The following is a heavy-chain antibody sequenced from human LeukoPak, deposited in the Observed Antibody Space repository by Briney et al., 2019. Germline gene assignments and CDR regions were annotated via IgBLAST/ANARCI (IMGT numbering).Heavy chain of an antibody. D-gene: IGHD4-17*01. J-gene: IGHJ4*02. CDR2: INPNSGGT. CDR1: GYTFTGHY. V-gene: IGHV1-2*02. CDR3: ARDGYGDYVYFDF. Sequence: ASVKVSCKASGYTFTGHYMHWVRQAPGQGPEWMGWINPNSGGTRYAQKFQGRVTMTRDTSISTAYMELTRLRSDDTAVYYCARDGYGDYVYFDFWGQGALVSVSS.